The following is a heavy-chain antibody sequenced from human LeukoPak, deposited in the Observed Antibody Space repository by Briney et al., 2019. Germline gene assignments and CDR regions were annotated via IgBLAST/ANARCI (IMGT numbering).Heavy chain of an antibody. Sequence: ASVKVSCKASGFTSTNFAVQWVRQARGQRLEWIGWIIVGSGATKCAQDFQERVTITRDLSTSTLYMELRSLTSEDTAVYYCAADLSNPRMGASYLDTWGQGTLVTVSS. CDR1: GFTSTNFA. D-gene: IGHD3-16*01. J-gene: IGHJ5*02. CDR2: IIVGSGAT. V-gene: IGHV1-58*01. CDR3: AADLSNPRMGASYLDT.